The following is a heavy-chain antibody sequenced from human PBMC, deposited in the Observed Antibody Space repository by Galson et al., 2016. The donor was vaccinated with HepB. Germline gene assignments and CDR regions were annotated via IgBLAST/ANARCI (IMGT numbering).Heavy chain of an antibody. D-gene: IGHD4-11*01. CDR2: ISGSSTSI. Sequence: SLRLSCAASGFTFSSFVMSWVRQAPGKGLEWASVISGSSTSINYADSVKGRFTISRDNSRNTLYMQMNSLRDDDTAVYHCATVLNSRWGDLFDNWGQGALVTVST. V-gene: IGHV3-23*01. J-gene: IGHJ4*02. CDR1: GFTFSSFV. CDR3: ATVLNSRWGDLFDN.